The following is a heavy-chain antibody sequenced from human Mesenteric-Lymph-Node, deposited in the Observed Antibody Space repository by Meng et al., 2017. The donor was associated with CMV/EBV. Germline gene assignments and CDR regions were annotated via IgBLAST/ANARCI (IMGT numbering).Heavy chain of an antibody. J-gene: IGHJ4*02. CDR3: AKDLEGFDSTFDY. V-gene: IGHV3-23*01. CDR2: ISGSGGST. Sequence: ASGFTFRSYAMSWVRQAPGKGLEWVSAISGSGGSTYYADSVKGRFTISRDNSKNTLYLQMDSLRAEDTAVYYCAKDLEGFDSTFDYWGQGTLVTVSS. D-gene: IGHD2/OR15-2a*01. CDR1: GFTFRSYA.